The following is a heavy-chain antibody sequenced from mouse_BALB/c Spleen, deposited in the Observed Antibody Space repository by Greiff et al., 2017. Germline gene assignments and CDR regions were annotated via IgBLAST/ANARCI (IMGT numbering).Heavy chain of an antibody. CDR2: ISSGSSTI. CDR3: ARWGRYDYDSYAMDY. Sequence: EVHLVESGGGLVQPGGSRKLSCAASGFTFSSFGMHWVRQAPEKGLEWVAYISSGSSTIYYADTVKGRFTISRDNPKNTLFLQMTSLRSEDTAMYYCARWGRYDYDSYAMDYWGQGTSVTVSS. J-gene: IGHJ4*01. V-gene: IGHV5-17*02. D-gene: IGHD2-4*01. CDR1: GFTFSSFG.